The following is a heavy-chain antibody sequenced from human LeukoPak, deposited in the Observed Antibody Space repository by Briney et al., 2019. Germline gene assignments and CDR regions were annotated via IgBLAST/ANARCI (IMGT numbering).Heavy chain of an antibody. V-gene: IGHV3-30*18. CDR2: ISYDGSNK. Sequence: GGSLRLSCAASGFIFSNYAMSWVRQAPGKGLEWVALISYDGSNKYYADSVKGRFTISRDNSKSTLFLQMNSPRAEDTAVYYCAKHGRSYDSSGYYPDYWGQGTLVTVSS. CDR3: AKHGRSYDSSGYYPDY. J-gene: IGHJ4*02. D-gene: IGHD3-22*01. CDR1: GFIFSNYA.